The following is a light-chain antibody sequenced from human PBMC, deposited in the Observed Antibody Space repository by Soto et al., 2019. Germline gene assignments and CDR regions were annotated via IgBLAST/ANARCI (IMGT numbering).Light chain of an antibody. V-gene: IGKV3-20*01. CDR2: GAS. CDR3: QQYGSSPWT. CDR1: QSVSSSY. J-gene: IGKJ1*01. Sequence: EIVLTQSPGTLSLSPWERATLSCRASQSVSSSYLAWYQQKPGQAPRLLIYGASSRATGIPDRFSGSASGTDFTLTIRRQEPEDFAVYYWQQYGSSPWTFGQGTTVEIK.